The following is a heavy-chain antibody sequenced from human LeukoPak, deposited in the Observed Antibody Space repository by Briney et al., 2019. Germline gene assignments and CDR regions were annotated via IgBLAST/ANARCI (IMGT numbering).Heavy chain of an antibody. V-gene: IGHV6-1*01. D-gene: IGHD3-22*01. J-gene: IGHJ4*02. CDR3: ARSPCDSSGYPFYYFDY. CDR1: GDSVSSNTAA. CDR2: TYYRSKWYN. Sequence: SQTLSLTCAISGDSVSSNTAAWTWIRQSPSRGLEWLGRTYYRSKWYNDYALSVKSRIAINPDTSKNQFSLQLNSVTPEDTAVYYCARSPCDSSGYPFYYFDYWGQGTLVTVSS.